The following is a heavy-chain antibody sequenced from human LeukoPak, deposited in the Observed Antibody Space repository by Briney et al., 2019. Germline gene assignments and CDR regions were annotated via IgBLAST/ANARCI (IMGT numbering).Heavy chain of an antibody. Sequence: SETLSLTCTVSGGSISSYYWSWIRQPPGKGLEWIGYIYTSGSTNYNPSLESRVTISVDTSKNQFSLKLSSVTAADTAVYYCARQRDWFDPWGQGTLVTVSS. CDR3: ARQRDWFDP. CDR1: GGSISSYY. J-gene: IGHJ5*02. V-gene: IGHV4-4*09. CDR2: IYTSGST.